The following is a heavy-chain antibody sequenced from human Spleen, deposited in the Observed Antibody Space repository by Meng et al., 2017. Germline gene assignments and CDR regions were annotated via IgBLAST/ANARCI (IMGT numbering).Heavy chain of an antibody. D-gene: IGHD5-18*01. J-gene: IGHJ4*02. Sequence: ASVKVSCKVSGYTLTELSMHWVRQAPGQGLEWMGRINPNSGATNYAQKFQGRVTMTRDTSISTAYMELRSLRSDDTAVYYCATHATLGYSYPLWGQGTLVTVSS. CDR1: GYTLTELS. CDR2: INPNSGAT. CDR3: ATHATLGYSYPL. V-gene: IGHV1-2*06.